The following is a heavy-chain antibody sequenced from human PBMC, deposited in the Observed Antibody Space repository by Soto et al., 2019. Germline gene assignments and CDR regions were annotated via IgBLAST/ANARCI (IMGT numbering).Heavy chain of an antibody. D-gene: IGHD4-17*01. J-gene: IGHJ4*02. V-gene: IGHV1-24*01. CDR3: ATDLGGRGHDFGDYWGGY. CDR1: GYNLTELS. Sequence: QVQLVQSGAEVKKPGASVKVSCKVSGYNLTELSMHWVRPAPGKGLAGRGGFDPEDGETIDAQKFQGRVTMTEDTATDTAYMELSSLRSEDTAVYYWATDLGGRGHDFGDYWGGYGGQGTLVTVSS. CDR2: FDPEDGET.